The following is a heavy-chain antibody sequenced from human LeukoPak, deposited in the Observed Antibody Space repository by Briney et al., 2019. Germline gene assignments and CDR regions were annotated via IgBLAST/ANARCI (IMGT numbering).Heavy chain of an antibody. D-gene: IGHD2-2*01. J-gene: IGHJ5*02. CDR3: ARARDCSSTSCSSSWFDP. Sequence: PSQTLSLTCAVSGGSISSGGYSWSWIRQPPGKGLERIGYIYHSGSTYYNPSLKSRVTISVDRSMNQFSLKLSSVTAADTAVYYCARARDCSSTSCSSSWFDPWGQGTLVTVSS. V-gene: IGHV4-30-2*01. CDR2: IYHSGST. CDR1: GGSISSGGYS.